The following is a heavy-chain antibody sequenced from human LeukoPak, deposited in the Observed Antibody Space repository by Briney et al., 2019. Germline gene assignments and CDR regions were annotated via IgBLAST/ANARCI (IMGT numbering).Heavy chain of an antibody. V-gene: IGHV6-1*01. J-gene: IGHJ4*02. Sequence: SQTLSLTCAISGDSVSSNSAAWSWIRQSPSRGLEWLGRTYYRSKWYNDYAVSVKSRVTINPDTSKNQFSLQLNSVTSEDTAVYYCAREKRIQLWTGMSYLYFDYWGQGTLVTVSS. D-gene: IGHD5-18*01. CDR3: AREKRIQLWTGMSYLYFDY. CDR2: TYYRSKWYN. CDR1: GDSVSSNSAA.